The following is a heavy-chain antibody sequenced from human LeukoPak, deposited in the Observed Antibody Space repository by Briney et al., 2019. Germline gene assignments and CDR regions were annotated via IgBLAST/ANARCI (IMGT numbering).Heavy chain of an antibody. Sequence: PGGSLRLSCAASGFTFSSYWMSWVRQAPGKGLEWVANIKQDGSEKYYVDSVKGRFTISRDNAKNSLYLQMNSLRAEDTAVYYCARVMRVRGVIIPYYYYYMDVWGKGTTVTVSS. V-gene: IGHV3-7*01. J-gene: IGHJ6*03. D-gene: IGHD3-10*01. CDR2: IKQDGSEK. CDR1: GFTFSSYW. CDR3: ARVMRVRGVIIPYYYYYMDV.